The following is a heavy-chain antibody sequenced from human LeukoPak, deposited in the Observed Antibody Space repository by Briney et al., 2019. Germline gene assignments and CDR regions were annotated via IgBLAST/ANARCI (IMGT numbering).Heavy chain of an antibody. V-gene: IGHV3-64D*06. CDR3: AVVPAANKYFDY. Sequence: PGGSLRLSCSASGFTFSSYAMHWVRQAPGKGLEYVPAISSNGGSTYYADSVKGRFTISRDNSKNTLYLQMSSLRAEDTAVYYCAVVPAANKYFDYWGQGTLVTVSS. CDR2: ISSNGGST. D-gene: IGHD2-2*01. J-gene: IGHJ4*02. CDR1: GFTFSSYA.